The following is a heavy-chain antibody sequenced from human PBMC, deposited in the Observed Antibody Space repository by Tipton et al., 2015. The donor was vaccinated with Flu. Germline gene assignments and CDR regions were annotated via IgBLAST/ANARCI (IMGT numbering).Heavy chain of an antibody. CDR2: IYTTGST. J-gene: IGHJ4*02. CDR3: ARRKTVTTRLTYFDY. V-gene: IGHV4-61*02. D-gene: IGHD4-17*01. Sequence: LRLSCTVSGGFITSGSYYWTWIRQSAGTGLEWIGRIYTTGSTNYNPSLRSRVTISGDTSKNQFSLKLSSVTAADTAVYYCARRKTVTTRLTYFDYWGQGTLVTVSS. CDR1: GGFITSGSYY.